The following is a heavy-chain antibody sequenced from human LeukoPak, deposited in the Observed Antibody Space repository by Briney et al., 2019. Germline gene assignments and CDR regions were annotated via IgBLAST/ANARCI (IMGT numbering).Heavy chain of an antibody. J-gene: IGHJ4*02. V-gene: IGHV3-33*01. CDR3: ARGLGITMIVVALDY. Sequence: GRSLRLSCAASGFTFSAYGMPWVRQAPGKGLEWVAVIWYDGSNKYYADSVKGRFTISRDNSKNTLYLQMNSLRAEDTAVYYCARGLGITMIVVALDYWGQGTLVTVSS. CDR1: GFTFSAYG. CDR2: IWYDGSNK. D-gene: IGHD3-22*01.